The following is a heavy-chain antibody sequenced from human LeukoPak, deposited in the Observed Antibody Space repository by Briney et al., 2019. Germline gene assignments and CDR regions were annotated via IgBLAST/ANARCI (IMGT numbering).Heavy chain of an antibody. V-gene: IGHV3-23*01. CDR1: GFTFSSYA. D-gene: IGHD6-13*01. J-gene: IGHJ1*01. Sequence: GGSLRLSCAASGFTFSSYAMSWVRQAPGKGLEWVSAISGSGGSTYYADSVKGRFTISRDNSKNTLYLQMNSLRAEDTAVYYCAKDQVGSSWYKYFQHWGQGTLVTVSS. CDR3: AKDQVGSSWYKYFQH. CDR2: ISGSGGST.